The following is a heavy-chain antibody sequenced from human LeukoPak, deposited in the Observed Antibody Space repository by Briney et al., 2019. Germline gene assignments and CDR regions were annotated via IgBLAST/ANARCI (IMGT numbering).Heavy chain of an antibody. CDR1: GFPFTSHW. CDR2: ISYDGSNK. V-gene: IGHV3-30*18. Sequence: HPGGSLRLSCAASGFPFTSHWLSWFRQSPGKGLEWVAVISYDGSNKYYADSVKGRFTISRDNSKNTLYLQMNSLRAEDTAVYYCAKDFTYWGQGTLVTVSS. CDR3: AKDFTY. J-gene: IGHJ4*02.